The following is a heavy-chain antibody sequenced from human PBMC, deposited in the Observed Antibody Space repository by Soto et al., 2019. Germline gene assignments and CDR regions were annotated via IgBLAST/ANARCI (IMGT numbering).Heavy chain of an antibody. D-gene: IGHD4-17*01. CDR2: IYYSGST. CDR3: ARGGGPTVDAFDI. J-gene: IGHJ3*02. Sequence: PSETLSLTCSVSGGSIISSSYYWVWIRQPPGKGLEWIGSIYYSGSTYYNPSLKSRVTISVDTSKNQFSLKLSSVTAADTAVYYCARGGGPTVDAFDIWGQGTMVTVSS. V-gene: IGHV4-39*01. CDR1: GGSIISSSYY.